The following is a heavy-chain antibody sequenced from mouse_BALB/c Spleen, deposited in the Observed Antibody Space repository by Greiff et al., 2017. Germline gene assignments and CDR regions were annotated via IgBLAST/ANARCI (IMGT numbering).Heavy chain of an antibody. Sequence: EVQLQQSGTVLARPGASVKMSCKASGYTFTSYWMHWVKQRPGQGLEWIGAIYPGNSDTSYNQKFKGKAKLTAVTSTSTAYMELSSLTNEDSAGYYCTTNPAWFAYWGQGTLVTVSA. CDR2: IYPGNSDT. J-gene: IGHJ3*01. CDR3: TTNPAWFAY. CDR1: GYTFTSYW. V-gene: IGHV1-5*01.